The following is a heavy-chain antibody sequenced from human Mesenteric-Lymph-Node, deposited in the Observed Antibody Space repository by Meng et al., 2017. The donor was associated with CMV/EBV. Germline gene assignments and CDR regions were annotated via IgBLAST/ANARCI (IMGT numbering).Heavy chain of an antibody. V-gene: IGHV4-61*01. CDR2: IYYSGTT. Sequence: DSISSGSYFWTWIRQPPGKGLEWIGYIYYSGTTNYNPSLKSRVTISVDTSNNQFSLKLASVTAADTALYFCARDTMGASRPYFVDYWGQGILVTVSS. CDR3: ARDTMGASRPYFVDY. J-gene: IGHJ4*02. CDR1: DSISSGSYF. D-gene: IGHD1-26*01.